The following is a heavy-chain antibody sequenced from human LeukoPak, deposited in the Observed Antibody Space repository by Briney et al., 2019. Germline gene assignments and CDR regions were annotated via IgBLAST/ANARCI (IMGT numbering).Heavy chain of an antibody. V-gene: IGHV3-11*04. CDR2: ISSSGSML. CDR3: TRRPYSSSWYYFNY. J-gene: IGHJ4*02. D-gene: IGHD6-13*01. CDR1: GFTFSDYY. Sequence: GGSLRLSCTVSGFTFSDYYMSWVRQAPGKGLEWVSYISSSGSMLHYADSVEGRFTISRDNAKNSLYLQMSSLRVEDTAVYYCTRRPYSSSWYYFNYWGQGTLVTVSS.